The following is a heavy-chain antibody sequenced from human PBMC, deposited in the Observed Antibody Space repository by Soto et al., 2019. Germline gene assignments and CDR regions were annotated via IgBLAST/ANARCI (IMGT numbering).Heavy chain of an antibody. CDR2: IRSKANSYAT. Sequence: EVQLVESGGGLVQPGGSLKLSCAASGFTFSGSAMHWVRQASGKGLEWVVRIRSKANSYATAYAASVKGRFTISRDDSKITAYLQMNSLKTEDTAVYYCTRHADILTGYDPKDYWGQGTLVTVSS. J-gene: IGHJ4*02. D-gene: IGHD3-9*01. CDR1: GFTFSGSA. CDR3: TRHADILTGYDPKDY. V-gene: IGHV3-73*01.